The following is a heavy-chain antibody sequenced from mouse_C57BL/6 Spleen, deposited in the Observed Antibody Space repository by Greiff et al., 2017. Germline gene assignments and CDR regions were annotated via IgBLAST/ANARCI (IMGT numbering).Heavy chain of an antibody. CDR1: GYTFTDYN. Sequence: VQLQQSGPELVKPGASVKIPCKASGYTFTDYNMDWVKQSHGKSLEWIGDINPNNGGTIYNQKFKGKATLTVDKSSSTAYMELRSLTSEDTAVYYCARDLIYYDYDGGSWFAYWGQGTLVTVSA. CDR3: ARDLIYYDYDGGSWFAY. CDR2: INPNNGGT. V-gene: IGHV1-18*01. J-gene: IGHJ3*01. D-gene: IGHD2-4*01.